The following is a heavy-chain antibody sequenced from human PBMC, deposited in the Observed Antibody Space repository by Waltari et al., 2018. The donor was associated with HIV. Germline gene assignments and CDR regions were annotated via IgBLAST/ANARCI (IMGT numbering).Heavy chain of an antibody. V-gene: IGHV1-2*02. D-gene: IGHD1-20*01. CDR2: INPNSGGT. CDR3: ARVNIPFVGYKNDAFDI. CDR1: GYPFTGYY. J-gene: IGHJ3*02. Sequence: QVQLVQSGAEVKKPGASVKVSCKASGYPFTGYYMPWVRQAPGQGLEWMGWINPNSGGTNYAQKFQGRVTMTRDTSISTAYMELSRLRSDDTAVYYCARVNIPFVGYKNDAFDIWGQGTMVTVSS.